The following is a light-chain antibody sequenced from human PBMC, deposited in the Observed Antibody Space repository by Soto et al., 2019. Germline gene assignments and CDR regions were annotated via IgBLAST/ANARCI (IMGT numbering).Light chain of an antibody. Sequence: QSALTQPASVSGSPGQSITISCTGTSSDVGNSNLVSWYQQHPGKAPKVMIYAGSNRPSGVSHRFSGFKSGNTASLTISGLQGQDEADYHCCSYAGSNTYVFGTGTKLTVL. CDR1: SSDVGNSNL. V-gene: IGLV2-23*01. J-gene: IGLJ1*01. CDR3: CSYAGSNTYV. CDR2: AGS.